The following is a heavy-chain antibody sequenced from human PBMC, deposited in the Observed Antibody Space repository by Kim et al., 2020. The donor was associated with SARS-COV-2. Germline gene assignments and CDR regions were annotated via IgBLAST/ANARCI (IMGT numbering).Heavy chain of an antibody. D-gene: IGHD3-10*01. CDR1: GFTFSSYS. V-gene: IGHV3-21*01. CDR3: ARDIRRGFGELFYYYYYGMDV. J-gene: IGHJ6*02. Sequence: GGSLRLSCAASGFTFSSYSMNWVRQAPGKGLEWVSSISSSSSYIYYADSVKGRFTISRDNAKNSLYLQMNSLRAEDTAVYYCARDIRRGFGELFYYYYYGMDVWGQGTTGTVSS. CDR2: ISSSSSYI.